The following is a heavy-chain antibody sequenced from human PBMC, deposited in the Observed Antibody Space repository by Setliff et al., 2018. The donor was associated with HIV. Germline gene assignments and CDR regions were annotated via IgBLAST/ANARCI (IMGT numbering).Heavy chain of an antibody. Sequence: GGSLRLSCVASGFTFSNFGMSWVRQAPGKGLEWVSGIDPSGGSTSYADSVKGRFTISRDNAKNSLYLQMNSLRAEDTAVYYCAKTYYYDSSGYYYFDSWGQGTMVTVSS. CDR2: IDPSGGST. V-gene: IGHV3-23*01. J-gene: IGHJ4*03. D-gene: IGHD3-22*01. CDR1: GFTFSNFG. CDR3: AKTYYYDSSGYYYFDS.